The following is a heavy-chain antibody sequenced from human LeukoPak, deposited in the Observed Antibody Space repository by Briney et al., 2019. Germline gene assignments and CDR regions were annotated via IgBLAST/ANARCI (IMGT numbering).Heavy chain of an antibody. CDR3: ARDRCSSTSCYNTPNWFDP. CDR2: INWNGGSR. J-gene: IGHJ5*02. V-gene: IGHV3-20*01. D-gene: IGHD2-2*02. Sequence: RGSLRLSCAASGFTFSSYSMNWVRQAPGKGLEWVSGINWNGGSRGYADSVKGRFTISRDNAKNSVYLQMNSLRSEDTAFYHCARDRCSSTSCYNTPNWFDPWGQGTLVTVSS. CDR1: GFTFSSYS.